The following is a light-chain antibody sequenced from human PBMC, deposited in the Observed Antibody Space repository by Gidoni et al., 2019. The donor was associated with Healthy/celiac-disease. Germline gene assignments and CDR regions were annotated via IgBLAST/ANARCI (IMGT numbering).Light chain of an antibody. CDR3: QQFNSCPLT. CDR1: QGISSA. V-gene: IGKV1-13*02. J-gene: IGKJ4*01. Sequence: AIQLTQSPYSLSSSVGYSVTITCRASQGISSALAWYQQKPGKAPKLLIYDASSLESGVPSRFSGSGSGTDFTLTISSLQPEDFATYYCQQFNSCPLTFGGGTKVEIK. CDR2: DAS.